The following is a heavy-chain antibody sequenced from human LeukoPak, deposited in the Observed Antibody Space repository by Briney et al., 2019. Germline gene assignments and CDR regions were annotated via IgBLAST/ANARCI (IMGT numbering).Heavy chain of an antibody. J-gene: IGHJ6*03. CDR1: GFTFSNYW. CDR2: INPDGSTT. V-gene: IGHV3-74*01. D-gene: IGHD1-14*01. CDR3: ARVGPWVNPDYYYYMDV. Sequence: GGSLRLSCAASGFTFSNYWMHWVRQDPGKGLVWVSFINPDGSTTNYADSVKGRFTISRDNAKNALYLQMNSLRAEDTAVYYCARVGPWVNPDYYYYMDVWGKGTTVTVSS.